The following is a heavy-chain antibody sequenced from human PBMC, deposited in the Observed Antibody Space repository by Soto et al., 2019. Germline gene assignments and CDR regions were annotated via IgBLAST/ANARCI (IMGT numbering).Heavy chain of an antibody. CDR1: GYSFTSYV. J-gene: IGHJ1*01. CDR2: INADNGKT. V-gene: IGHV1-3*01. Sequence: ASVTVSCTASGYSFTSYVIHWVRQVPGQRLEWMGWINADNGKTKYSQKFQGRVTITRDTSANTVYMEVSSLTSEDTAVYYCAREVLSLSSSWREYFHHWGQGTLVTVSS. CDR3: AREVLSLSSSWREYFHH. D-gene: IGHD6-13*01.